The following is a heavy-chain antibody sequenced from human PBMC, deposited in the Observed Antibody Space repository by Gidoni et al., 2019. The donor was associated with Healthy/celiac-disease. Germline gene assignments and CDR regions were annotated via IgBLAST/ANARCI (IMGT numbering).Heavy chain of an antibody. D-gene: IGHD1-20*01. CDR2: IYFSGST. CDR1: VCSISCSSYY. Sequence: QLQLQESGPGLVKPSETLSLTCTVSVCSISCSSYYWGWIRQPPGQGLEWIGSIYFSGSTYYNPSIKRRVTISVDTSKNQFSLKLSSVTAEDTAVYYCVLLTGTTEYYYYYMDVWGKGTTVTVSS. CDR3: VLLTGTTEYYYYYMDV. J-gene: IGHJ6*03. V-gene: IGHV4-39*01.